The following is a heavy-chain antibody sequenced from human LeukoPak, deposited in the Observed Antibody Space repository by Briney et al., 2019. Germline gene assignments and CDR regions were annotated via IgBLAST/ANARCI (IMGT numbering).Heavy chain of an antibody. J-gene: IGHJ4*02. Sequence: ASVKVSCKASGYTFTGYYMHWVRQAPGQGLEWMGWINPNSGGTNYAQKFQGRVTMTRDTSISTAYMELSRLRSDDTAVYYCARVGCSGGSCYGYYFDYWGQGTLVTVSS. D-gene: IGHD2-15*01. CDR2: INPNSGGT. V-gene: IGHV1-2*02. CDR1: GYTFTGYY. CDR3: ARVGCSGGSCYGYYFDY.